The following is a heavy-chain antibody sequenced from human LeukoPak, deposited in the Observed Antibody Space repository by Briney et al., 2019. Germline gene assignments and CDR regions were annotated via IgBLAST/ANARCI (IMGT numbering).Heavy chain of an antibody. CDR2: IYYSGST. V-gene: IGHV4-59*01. CDR3: ARGSTYCSGGSCYSDWFDP. Sequence: SETLSLTCTVSGGSISSYYWSWIRQPPGKGLEWIGYIYYSGSTNYNPSLKSRVTISVGTSKNQFSLKLSSVTAADTAVYYCARGSTYCSGGSCYSDWFDPWGQGTLVTVSS. D-gene: IGHD2-15*01. J-gene: IGHJ5*02. CDR1: GGSISSYY.